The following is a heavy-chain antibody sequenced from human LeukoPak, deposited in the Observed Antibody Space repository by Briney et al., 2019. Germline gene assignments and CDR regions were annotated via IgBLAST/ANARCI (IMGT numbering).Heavy chain of an antibody. CDR2: IYHSGST. Sequence: SETLSLTCAVSGYSISSGYYWGWIRQPPGKGLEWIGSIYHSGSTYYNPSLKSRVTISVDTSKNQFSLKLSSVTAADTAVYYCASPREGYWGQGTLDTVSS. CDR1: GYSISSGYY. D-gene: IGHD5-24*01. J-gene: IGHJ4*02. CDR3: ASPREGY. V-gene: IGHV4-38-2*01.